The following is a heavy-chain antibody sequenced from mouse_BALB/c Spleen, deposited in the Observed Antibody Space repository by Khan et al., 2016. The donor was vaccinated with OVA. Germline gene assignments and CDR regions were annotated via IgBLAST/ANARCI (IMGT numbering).Heavy chain of an antibody. CDR2: IYPGIGDT. CDR3: ARTGGTYDGYFGYFDV. Sequence: VQLKQSGAELARPGASVKLSCKASGYTFTSYWMQWVKQRPGQGLEWIGAIYPGIGDTRYTQKFRGQATLTADKSSTTAYMQLSSLDSEYSAGYYCARTGGTYDGYFGYFDVWGAGTTVTVSS. J-gene: IGHJ1*01. V-gene: IGHV1-87*01. CDR1: GYTFTSYW. D-gene: IGHD2-3*01.